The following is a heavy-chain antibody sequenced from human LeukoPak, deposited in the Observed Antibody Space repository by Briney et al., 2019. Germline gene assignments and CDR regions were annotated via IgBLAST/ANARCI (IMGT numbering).Heavy chain of an antibody. Sequence: PSETLSLTCAVYGGSFSGYYWSWLRQPPGKGLEWIGEINHSGSTNYNPSLKSRVTISVDTSKNQFSLKLSSVTAADTAVYYCARLHRSGYGDYWGQGTLVTVSS. J-gene: IGHJ4*02. CDR3: ARLHRSGYGDY. CDR1: GGSFSGYY. D-gene: IGHD6-25*01. V-gene: IGHV4-34*01. CDR2: INHSGST.